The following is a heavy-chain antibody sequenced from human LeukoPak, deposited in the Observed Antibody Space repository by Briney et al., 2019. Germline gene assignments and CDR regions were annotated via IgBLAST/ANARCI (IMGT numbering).Heavy chain of an antibody. J-gene: IGHJ4*02. V-gene: IGHV1-2*02. Sequence: WASVKVSCKASGYTVTDYYVHWLRQAPGQGPEWMGWISPNSGGTNYAQKFQGRVTMTWDTSITTAYMELSRLRSDDTAVYYCARRRYDSGGYGIDYWGQGTLVTVSS. CDR2: ISPNSGGT. CDR1: GYTVTDYY. D-gene: IGHD3-22*01. CDR3: ARRRYDSGGYGIDY.